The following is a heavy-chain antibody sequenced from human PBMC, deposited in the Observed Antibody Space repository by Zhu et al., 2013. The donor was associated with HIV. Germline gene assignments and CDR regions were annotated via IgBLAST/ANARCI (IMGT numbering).Heavy chain of an antibody. V-gene: IGHV1-46*01. CDR2: INPSGGST. D-gene: IGHD2-2*01. CDR1: GGTFSSYA. CDR3: ARGDALSTIPAPFV. J-gene: IGHJ4*02. Sequence: QVQLVQSEAEVKKPGSSVKVSCKASGGTFSSYAISWVRQAPGQGLEWMGIINPSGGSTNYAQKFQGRLTMTRDTSTNTVYMDLSSLRSEDTAVYYCARGDALSTIPAPFVWGQGTRVTVSS.